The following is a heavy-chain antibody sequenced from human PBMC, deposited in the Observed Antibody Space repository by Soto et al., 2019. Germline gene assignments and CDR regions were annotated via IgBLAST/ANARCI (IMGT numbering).Heavy chain of an antibody. CDR1: GYSFTSYW. V-gene: IGHV5-51*01. Sequence: GESLKISCKGSGYSFTSYWIGWVRQMPGKGLEWMGIIYPGDSDTRYSPSFQGQVTISADKSISTAYLQWSSLKASDIAMYYCARDARGYYYDSSGPPDAFDIWGQGTMVTVS. J-gene: IGHJ3*02. D-gene: IGHD3-22*01. CDR3: ARDARGYYYDSSGPPDAFDI. CDR2: IYPGDSDT.